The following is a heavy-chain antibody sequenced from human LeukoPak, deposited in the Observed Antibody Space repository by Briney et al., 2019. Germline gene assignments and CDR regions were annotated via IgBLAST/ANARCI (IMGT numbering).Heavy chain of an antibody. CDR3: GKDEGRDWIDF. CDR1: RLTLTSYA. CDR2: ISTSGVDT. D-gene: IGHD2-21*01. Sequence: GGSLTLSCTPCRLTLTSYAKRGVRQAPGKGLEWVSAISTSGVDTYYADSVKGRFTISRDSFKNTLYLQMTRLRPEDPAFYYCGKDEGRDWIDFWGQGSLVTVSS. J-gene: IGHJ4*02. V-gene: IGHV3-23*01.